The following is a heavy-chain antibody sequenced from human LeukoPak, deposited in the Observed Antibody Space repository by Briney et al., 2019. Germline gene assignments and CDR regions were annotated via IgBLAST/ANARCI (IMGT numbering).Heavy chain of an antibody. Sequence: SGTLSLTCAVSGGSISSNNWWSWVRQPPGKGLEWIGEIYHSGSTNYNPSLQSRVTISVDKSKNQFSLKLSSVTAADTAVYYCARPYYYYMDVWGKGTTVTVSS. J-gene: IGHJ6*03. V-gene: IGHV4-4*02. CDR1: GGSISSNNW. CDR2: IYHSGST. CDR3: ARPYYYYMDV.